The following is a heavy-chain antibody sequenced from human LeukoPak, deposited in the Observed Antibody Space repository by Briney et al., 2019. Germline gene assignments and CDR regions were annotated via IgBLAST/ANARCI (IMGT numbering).Heavy chain of an antibody. CDR2: ISYDGSNK. CDR3: AKGLQRSSGYQFDY. V-gene: IGHV3-30*18. Sequence: PGGPLRLSCAASGLTFSSYGLHWVRQAPGKGLEWVAVISYDGSNKYYADSVKGRFTISRDNSKNTLYLQMNSLRAEDTAVYYCAKGLQRSSGYQFDYWGQGTLVTVSS. D-gene: IGHD3-22*01. J-gene: IGHJ4*02. CDR1: GLTFSSYG.